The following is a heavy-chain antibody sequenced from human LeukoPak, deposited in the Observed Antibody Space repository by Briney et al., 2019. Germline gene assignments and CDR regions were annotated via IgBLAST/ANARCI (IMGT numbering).Heavy chain of an antibody. J-gene: IGHJ4*02. V-gene: IGHV3-66*01. D-gene: IGHD6-19*01. CDR1: GFTFSSYS. CDR3: ARGAVAHGGFDY. CDR2: IYSGGST. Sequence: PGGSLRLSCAASGFTFSSYSMNWVRQAPGKGLEWVSVIYSGGSTYYADSVKGRFTISRDNSKNTLYLQMNSLRAEDTAVYYCARGAVAHGGFDYWGQGTLVTVSS.